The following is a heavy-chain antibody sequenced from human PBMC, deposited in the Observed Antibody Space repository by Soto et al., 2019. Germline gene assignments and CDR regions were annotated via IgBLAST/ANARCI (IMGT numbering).Heavy chain of an antibody. Sequence: TGGSLRLSCAASGFTFSSYSMNWVRRAPGKGLEWVSSISSSSSYIYYADSVKGRFTISRDNAKNSLYLQMNSLRAEDTAVYYCATRGYYDFWSGYSKKPDEYFQHWGQGTLVTVSS. D-gene: IGHD3-3*01. J-gene: IGHJ1*01. V-gene: IGHV3-21*01. CDR2: ISSSSSYI. CDR1: GFTFSSYS. CDR3: ATRGYYDFWSGYSKKPDEYFQH.